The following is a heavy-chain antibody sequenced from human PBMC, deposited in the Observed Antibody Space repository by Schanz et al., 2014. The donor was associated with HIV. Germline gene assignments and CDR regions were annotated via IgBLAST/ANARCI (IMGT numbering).Heavy chain of an antibody. J-gene: IGHJ4*02. CDR1: GFTFNSYG. CDR3: VRGLLFQGFFDS. V-gene: IGHV3-33*05. D-gene: IGHD3-10*01. CDR2: ISYDGRNK. Sequence: QVQLVESGGGVVQPGRSLRLSCAASGFTFNSYGMHWVRQAPGKGLEWVSVISYDGRNKLYADSVKGRFTISRDNSKNTLYLHMDSVRAEDTAVYYCVRGLLFQGFFDSWGQGALVTVSS.